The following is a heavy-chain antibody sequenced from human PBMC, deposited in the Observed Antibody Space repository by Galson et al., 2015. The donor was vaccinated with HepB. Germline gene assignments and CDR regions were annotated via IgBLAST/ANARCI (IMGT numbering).Heavy chain of an antibody. CDR1: GFTFSSYA. Sequence: SLRLSCAASGFTFSSYAMNWVRQAPGKRLEWVAAVSGSAAGTEYGITTDYADSVKGRFTISRDNSKNTLYLQMNSLRAEDTAVYYCAKVGPSCSSTRCSDYYFDYWGQGTLVTVSS. J-gene: IGHJ4*02. CDR3: AKVGPSCSSTRCSDYYFDY. CDR2: VSGSAAGTEYGITT. D-gene: IGHD2-2*01. V-gene: IGHV3-23*01.